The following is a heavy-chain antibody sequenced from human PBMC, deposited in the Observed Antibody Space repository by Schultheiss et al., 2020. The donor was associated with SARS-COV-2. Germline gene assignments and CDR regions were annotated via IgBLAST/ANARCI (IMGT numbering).Heavy chain of an antibody. D-gene: IGHD3-22*01. CDR3: AREAHYHDSSGYQDH. V-gene: IGHV3-7*01. Sequence: GGSLRLSCAASGFTFSSYWMSWVRQAPGKGLEWVANIKQDGSEKYYVDSVKGRFTISRDNSKKTLYLQMYSLRAEDTAVFYCAREAHYHDSSGYQDHWGQGTLVTVSS. CDR1: GFTFSSYW. CDR2: IKQDGSEK. J-gene: IGHJ4*02.